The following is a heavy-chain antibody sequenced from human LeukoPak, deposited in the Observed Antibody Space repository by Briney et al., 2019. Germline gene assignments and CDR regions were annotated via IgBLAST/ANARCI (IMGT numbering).Heavy chain of an antibody. CDR1: GGSISSYY. CDR2: IYYSGST. V-gene: IGHV4-59*01. D-gene: IGHD3-3*01. J-gene: IGHJ4*02. CDR3: ARAPYYDFWSGYPLYLFDY. Sequence: SETLSLTCTVSGGSISSYYWSWIRQPPGKGLEWIGYIYYSGSTNYNPSLKSRVTISVDTSKNQFSLKLSSVTAAGTAVYYCARAPYYDFWSGYPLYLFDYWGQGTLVTVSS.